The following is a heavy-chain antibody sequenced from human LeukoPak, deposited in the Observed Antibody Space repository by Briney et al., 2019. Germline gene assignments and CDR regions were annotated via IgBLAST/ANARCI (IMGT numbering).Heavy chain of an antibody. J-gene: IGHJ6*02. CDR1: GFIFNSYS. CDR2: ISSRSNYI. V-gene: IGHV3-21*01. D-gene: IGHD5-12*01. Sequence: GGSLRLSCAASGFIFNSYSMNWVRQAPGRGLEWVSSISSRSNYIYYADSVKGRFTISRDNAKNSLYLKMNSLRAEDTPVYYCARARGSYETVYGMDVWGQGTTVTVSS. CDR3: ARARGSYETVYGMDV.